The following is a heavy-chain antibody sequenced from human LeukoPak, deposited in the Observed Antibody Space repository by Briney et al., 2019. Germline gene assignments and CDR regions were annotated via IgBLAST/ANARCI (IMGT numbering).Heavy chain of an antibody. CDR1: GYTFTNYD. V-gene: IGHV1-8*01. CDR2: MNPTSGKA. J-gene: IGHJ6*02. Sequence: ASVKVSCKASGYTFTNYDVNWVRQATGQGLEWMGWMNPTSGKAGFAQRFQGRVSMTRNISISTAYMELSSLRSDDTAVYYCARDLEAAAGTWDYYYGMDVWGQGTTVTVSS. CDR3: ARDLEAAAGTWDYYYGMDV. D-gene: IGHD6-13*01.